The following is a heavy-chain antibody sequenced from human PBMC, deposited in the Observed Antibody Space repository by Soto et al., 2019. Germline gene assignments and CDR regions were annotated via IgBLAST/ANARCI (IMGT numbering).Heavy chain of an antibody. CDR2: ISDSGSNT. D-gene: IGHD2-2*01. CDR1: GFTFSSFA. J-gene: IGHJ6*02. V-gene: IGHV3-23*01. CDR3: ARESLYCSSTSCYVNYYYYGMDV. Sequence: GGSLILSCAASGFTFSSFAMILVRQAPGKGLEWVSVISDSGSNTYYADSVKGRFTISRDNSKNTLYLQMNSLRAEDTAVYYCARESLYCSSTSCYVNYYYYGMDVWGQGTTVTGSS.